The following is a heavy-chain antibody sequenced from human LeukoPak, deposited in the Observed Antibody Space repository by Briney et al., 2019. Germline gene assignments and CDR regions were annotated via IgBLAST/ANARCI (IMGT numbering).Heavy chain of an antibody. D-gene: IGHD3-9*01. V-gene: IGHV3-15*01. J-gene: IGHJ4*02. CDR2: IKSKTDGGTT. CDR1: GFTFSNAW. Sequence: KPGGSLRLSCAASGFTFSNAWMSWARQAPGKGLEWVGRIKSKTDGGTTDYAAPVKGRFTISRDDSKNTLYLQMNSLKTEDTAVYYCTTAPYYDILTGTIKDYWGQGTLVTVSS. CDR3: TTAPYYDILTGTIKDY.